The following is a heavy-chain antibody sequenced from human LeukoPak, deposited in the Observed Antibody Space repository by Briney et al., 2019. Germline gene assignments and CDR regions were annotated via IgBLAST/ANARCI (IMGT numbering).Heavy chain of an antibody. Sequence: ASVKVSCKVSGYTLTEVSMHWVRRAPGKGLEWMGGFDPEDGETNYAQKFQGRVTMTEDTSTDTAYMELSSLRSEDTAVYYCARDDDMVGATVNFDYWGQGTLVTVSS. CDR1: GYTLTEVS. J-gene: IGHJ4*02. CDR3: ARDDDMVGATVNFDY. V-gene: IGHV1-24*01. D-gene: IGHD1-26*01. CDR2: FDPEDGET.